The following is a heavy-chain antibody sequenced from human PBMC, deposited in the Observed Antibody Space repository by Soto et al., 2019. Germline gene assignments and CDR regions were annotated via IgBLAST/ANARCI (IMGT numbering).Heavy chain of an antibody. CDR2: IRSKAYGGTT. CDR3: TTERGGYCSSTSCYLDWFDP. J-gene: IGHJ5*02. CDR1: GFTFGDYA. Sequence: GGSLRLSCTASGFTFGDYAMSWFRQAPGKGLEWVGFIRSKAYGGTTEYAASVKGRFTISRDDSKSIAYLQMNSLKTEDTAVYYCTTERGGYCSSTSCYLDWFDPWGQGTLVTVSS. D-gene: IGHD2-2*01. V-gene: IGHV3-49*03.